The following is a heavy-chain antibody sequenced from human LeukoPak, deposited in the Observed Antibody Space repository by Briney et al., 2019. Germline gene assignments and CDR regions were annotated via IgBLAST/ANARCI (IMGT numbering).Heavy chain of an antibody. V-gene: IGHV1-69*05. CDR1: GGTFSSYA. J-gene: IGHJ6*03. CDR3: ARELTTYYYMDV. CDR2: IIPIFGTA. D-gene: IGHD4/OR15-4a*01. Sequence: ASVKVSCKASGGTFSSYAISWVRQAPGQGLEWMGGIIPIFGTANYAQKFQGRVTITTDESTSTAYMELSSLRSEDTAVYYCARELTTYYYMDVWGKGTTVTVSS.